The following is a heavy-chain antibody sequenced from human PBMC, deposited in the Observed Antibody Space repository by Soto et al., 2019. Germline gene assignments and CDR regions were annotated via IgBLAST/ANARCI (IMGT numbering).Heavy chain of an antibody. CDR2: IIPIFATP. J-gene: IGHJ6*02. CDR3: ARDLSAVQRFESFKYYRMDV. D-gene: IGHD3-3*01. Sequence: QVQLMQSGAEVRKPGSSVTVSCKASGGTFSSNPISWVRQAPGQGLEWMGGIIPIFATPHYARRFLDRVTLTADRSTNTAYMELTGLTSEDTAIYYCARDLSAVQRFESFKYYRMDVWGQGTTVTVS. CDR1: GGTFSSNP. V-gene: IGHV1-69*06.